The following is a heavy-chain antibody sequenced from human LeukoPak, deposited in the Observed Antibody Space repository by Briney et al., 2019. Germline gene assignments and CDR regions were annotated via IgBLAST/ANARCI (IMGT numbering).Heavy chain of an antibody. CDR2: KSYDGTNK. CDR1: KFTLSNYV. CDR3: ARAYKPTGVLPPI. V-gene: IGHV3-30-3*01. D-gene: IGHD2-8*01. J-gene: IGHJ3*02. Sequence: GRSLRLSCAASKFTLSNYVMHWVRQAPGKGLEWVAVKSYDGTNKYYADSVKGRFTISRDNSKNTLYLQMNSLRAEDAAVYYCARAYKPTGVLPPIWGQGTMVTVSS.